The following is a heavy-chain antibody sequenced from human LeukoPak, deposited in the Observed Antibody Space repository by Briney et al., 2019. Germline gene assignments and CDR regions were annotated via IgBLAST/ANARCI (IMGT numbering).Heavy chain of an antibody. D-gene: IGHD3-10*01. CDR1: GGSISSGNYY. CDR3: ARDLYYGSGSYYNYYYYYMDV. CDR2: IYTSGST. V-gene: IGHV4-61*02. Sequence: SQTLSLTCTVSGGSISSGNYYWSWIRQPAGKGLKWIGRIYTSGSTKYNPSLKSRVTISVDTSKNQFSLKLSSVTAADTAVYYCARDLYYGSGSYYNYYYYYMDVWGKGTTVTVSS. J-gene: IGHJ6*03.